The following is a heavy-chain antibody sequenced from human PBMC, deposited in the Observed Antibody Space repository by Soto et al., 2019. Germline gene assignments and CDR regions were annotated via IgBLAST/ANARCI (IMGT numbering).Heavy chain of an antibody. Sequence: PGESLKISCKGSGYSFTSYWIGWVRQMPGKGLEWMGIIYPGDSDTRYSPSFQGQVTISADKSISTAYLQWSSLKASDTAMYYCARHLLYSSGFAAFDIWGQGTMVTVSS. CDR2: IYPGDSDT. J-gene: IGHJ3*02. CDR1: GYSFTSYW. D-gene: IGHD6-19*01. V-gene: IGHV5-51*01. CDR3: ARHLLYSSGFAAFDI.